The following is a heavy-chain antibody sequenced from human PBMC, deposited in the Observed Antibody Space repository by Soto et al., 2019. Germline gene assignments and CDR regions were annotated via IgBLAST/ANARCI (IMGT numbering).Heavy chain of an antibody. CDR1: GFTFSSYA. CDR2: ISYDGSNK. CDR3: AKVGNEYQLLSYYFDY. J-gene: IGHJ4*02. V-gene: IGHV3-30-3*01. D-gene: IGHD2-2*01. Sequence: GGSLRLSCAASGFTFSSYAMHWVRQAPGKGLEWVAVISYDGSNKYYADSVKGRFTISRDNSKNTLYLQMNSLRAEDTAVYYCAKVGNEYQLLSYYFDYWGQGTLVTVSS.